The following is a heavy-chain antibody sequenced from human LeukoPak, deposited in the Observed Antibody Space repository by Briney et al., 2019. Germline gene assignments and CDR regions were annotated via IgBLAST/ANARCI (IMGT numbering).Heavy chain of an antibody. CDR3: AKGQGGYCSAGSCCADH. CDR1: GFTFSSYA. CDR2: ISGSGGNT. Sequence: AGGSLRLSCAASGFTFSSYAMNWVRQTPGKGLEWVSAISGSGGNTYYADSVKGRFTISRDNSKNTLYLQMNGLRVEDTAVYYCAKGQGGYCSAGSCCADHWGQGTLVTVSS. J-gene: IGHJ4*02. V-gene: IGHV3-23*01. D-gene: IGHD2-15*01.